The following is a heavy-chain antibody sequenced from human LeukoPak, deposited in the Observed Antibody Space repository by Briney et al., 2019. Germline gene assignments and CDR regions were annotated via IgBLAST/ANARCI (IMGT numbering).Heavy chain of an antibody. V-gene: IGHV1-46*01. CDR1: GYTFTSNY. CDR2: ISPSGGST. J-gene: IGHJ4*02. Sequence: ASVKVSCKAFGYTFTSNYMHWVRQAPGQGPEWMGVISPSGGSTTYAQKFQGRVTLTRDMSTSTDYLELSSLRSEDTAVYYCAREGVLRGYCSGGSCDPLDYWGQGTLVTVSS. CDR3: AREGVLRGYCSGGSCDPLDY. D-gene: IGHD2-15*01.